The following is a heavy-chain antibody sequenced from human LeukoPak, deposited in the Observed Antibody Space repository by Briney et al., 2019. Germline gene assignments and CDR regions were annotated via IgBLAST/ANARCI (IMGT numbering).Heavy chain of an antibody. Sequence: ASVKVSCKASGYTFTGYYMHWVRQAPGQGLEWMGWINPNSGGTNYAQKFQGRVTITRNTSISTAYMELSSLRSEDTAVYYCARAYYDFWSGYSREAFDIWGQGTMVTVSS. CDR2: INPNSGGT. V-gene: IGHV1-2*02. CDR3: ARAYYDFWSGYSREAFDI. CDR1: GYTFTGYY. J-gene: IGHJ3*02. D-gene: IGHD3-3*01.